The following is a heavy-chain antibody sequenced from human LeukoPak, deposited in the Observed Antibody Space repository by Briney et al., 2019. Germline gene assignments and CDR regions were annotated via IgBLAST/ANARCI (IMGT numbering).Heavy chain of an antibody. Sequence: GGSLRLSCAASGFTFSSYGMTWVRQAPGKGLEWVSSISGTGGGTYYADSVKGRFTISRDNSKNTLYLQMNSLRAEDTAVYYCAKHLALVGATTTYDYWGQGTLVIVSS. CDR1: GFTFSSYG. CDR3: AKHLALVGATTTYDY. CDR2: ISGTGGGT. D-gene: IGHD1-26*01. J-gene: IGHJ4*02. V-gene: IGHV3-23*01.